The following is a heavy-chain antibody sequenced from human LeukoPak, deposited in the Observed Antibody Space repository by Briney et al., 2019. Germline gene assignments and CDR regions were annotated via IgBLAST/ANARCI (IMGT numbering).Heavy chain of an antibody. J-gene: IGHJ3*02. V-gene: IGHV4-59*08. D-gene: IGHD3-3*01. CDR3: ARLEARDAFDI. Sequence: SRVTISVDTSKNQFSLKLSSVTAADTAVYYCARLEARDAFDIWGQGTMVTVSS.